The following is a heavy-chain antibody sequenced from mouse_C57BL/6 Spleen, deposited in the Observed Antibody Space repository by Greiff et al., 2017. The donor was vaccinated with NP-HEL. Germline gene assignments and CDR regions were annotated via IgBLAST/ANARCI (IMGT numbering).Heavy chain of an antibody. Sequence: QVQLKESGPGLVQPSQSLSITCTVSGFSLTSYGVHWVRQSPGTGLEWLGVIWSGGSTDYNAAFISRLSISKDNSKSQVFFKMNSLQADDTAIYYCARNSHYGSFAYWGQGTLVTVSA. D-gene: IGHD1-1*01. CDR1: GFSLTSYG. V-gene: IGHV2-2*01. CDR3: ARNSHYGSFAY. CDR2: IWSGGST. J-gene: IGHJ3*01.